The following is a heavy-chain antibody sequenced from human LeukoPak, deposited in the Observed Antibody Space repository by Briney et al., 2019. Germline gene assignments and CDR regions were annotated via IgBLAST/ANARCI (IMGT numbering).Heavy chain of an antibody. V-gene: IGHV4-61*02. D-gene: IGHD3-3*01. J-gene: IGHJ4*02. CDR3: ARSGYSNFDY. CDR2: IYASGST. Sequence: PSETLSLTCTVSGGSLSSGSDYWRWIRQSAGKGLEWIGRIYASGSTNYNPSLKSRVTISVDTSKNQFSLKLSSVTAADTAVYYRARSGYSNFDYWGQGTLVTVSS. CDR1: GGSLSSGSDY.